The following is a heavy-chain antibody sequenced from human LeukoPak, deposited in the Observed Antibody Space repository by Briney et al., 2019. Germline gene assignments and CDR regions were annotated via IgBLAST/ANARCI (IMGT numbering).Heavy chain of an antibody. D-gene: IGHD1-1*01. Sequence: PGGSLRLSCAASGSTFSSYSMNWVRQAPGKGLEWVSYISSSSSTIYYADSVKGRFTISRDNAKNSLYLQMNSLRAEDTAVYYCARDRVPYYYYMDVWGKGTTVTVSS. J-gene: IGHJ6*03. V-gene: IGHV3-48*01. CDR3: ARDRVPYYYYMDV. CDR1: GSTFSSYS. CDR2: ISSSSSTI.